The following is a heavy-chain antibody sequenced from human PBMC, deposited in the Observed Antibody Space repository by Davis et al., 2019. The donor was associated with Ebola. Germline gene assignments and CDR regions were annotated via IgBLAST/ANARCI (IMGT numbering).Heavy chain of an antibody. Sequence: SETLSLTCTVSGGSVSSGSYYWSWIRQPPGKGLEWIGNIYYSGSTNYNPSLKSRVTISVDTSKNQFSLKLSSVTAADTAVYYCARASVVGATPFDYWGQGTLVTVSS. D-gene: IGHD1-26*01. CDR1: GGSVSSGSYY. J-gene: IGHJ4*02. CDR2: IYYSGST. V-gene: IGHV4-61*01. CDR3: ARASVVGATPFDY.